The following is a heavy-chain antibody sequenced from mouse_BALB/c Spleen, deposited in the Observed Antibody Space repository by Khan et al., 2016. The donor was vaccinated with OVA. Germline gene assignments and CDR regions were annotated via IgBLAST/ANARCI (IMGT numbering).Heavy chain of an antibody. D-gene: IGHD1-1*01. Sequence: EVQVVESGGGLVQPGGSRKLSCAASGFTFSSYGMHWVRQAPEKGLEWVAYISGDSSTIYYTDTVKGRFTISRDNPKKSLSLQMTSLMSEDTAMYYCATSYYYGYYFDYWGPGTTLTVSS. J-gene: IGHJ2*01. CDR1: GFTFSSYG. CDR3: ATSYYYGYYFDY. CDR2: ISGDSSTI. V-gene: IGHV5-17*02.